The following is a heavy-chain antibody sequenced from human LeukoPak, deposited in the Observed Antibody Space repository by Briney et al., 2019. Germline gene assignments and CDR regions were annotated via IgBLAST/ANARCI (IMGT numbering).Heavy chain of an antibody. CDR1: GGSFSRYS. Sequence: PSETLSLTCAVYGGSFSRYSWSWIRQPPGKGLEWIGEINHSGSTNYNPSLKGRVTISVDTSKKQFSLKLRSVTAADTAVYYCARVVGKYSSSWYYWGQGTLVTVSS. CDR3: ARVVGKYSSSWYY. V-gene: IGHV4-34*01. J-gene: IGHJ4*02. D-gene: IGHD6-13*01. CDR2: INHSGST.